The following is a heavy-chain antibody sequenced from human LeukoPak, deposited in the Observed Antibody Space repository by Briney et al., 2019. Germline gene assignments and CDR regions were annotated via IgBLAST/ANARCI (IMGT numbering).Heavy chain of an antibody. Sequence: GGSLRLSCAASGFTFSSYGMHWVRQAPGKGLEWVAVTWYDGSNKYYADSVKGRFTISRDNSKNTLYLQMNSLRAEDTAVYYCARDPTAVYDILTGYRTRGWFDPWGQGTLVTVSS. CDR1: GFTFSSYG. V-gene: IGHV3-33*01. CDR2: TWYDGSNK. J-gene: IGHJ5*02. D-gene: IGHD3-9*01. CDR3: ARDPTAVYDILTGYRTRGWFDP.